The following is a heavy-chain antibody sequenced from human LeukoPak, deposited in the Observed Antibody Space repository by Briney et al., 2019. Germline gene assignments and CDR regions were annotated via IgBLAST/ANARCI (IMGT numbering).Heavy chain of an antibody. D-gene: IGHD1-1*01. Sequence: SETLSLTCAVSGVAISRGGYAWNWIRQPPGKGLEWIAYIYHSGTTYYNPSLKSRATISVDTSKNQFSLKLSSVTAADTAVYYCARARYGSLPDYWGQGTLVTVSS. V-gene: IGHV4-30-2*05. CDR2: IYHSGTT. CDR3: ARARYGSLPDY. CDR1: GVAISRGGYA. J-gene: IGHJ4*02.